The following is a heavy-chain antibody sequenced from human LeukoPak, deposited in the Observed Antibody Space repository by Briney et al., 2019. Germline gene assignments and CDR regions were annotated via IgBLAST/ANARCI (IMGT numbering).Heavy chain of an antibody. D-gene: IGHD4-23*01. Sequence: PGGSLRLSCAGSGFTFSSYEMSWVRQAPGKGLEWVSYISTSGGTTYYADSVKGRFTISRDIAENSLYLQMNSLRGEDTAVYYCARVRGYYYMAVWGKGTTVTVSS. CDR2: ISTSGGTT. CDR1: GFTFSSYE. V-gene: IGHV3-48*03. CDR3: ARVRGYYYMAV. J-gene: IGHJ6*03.